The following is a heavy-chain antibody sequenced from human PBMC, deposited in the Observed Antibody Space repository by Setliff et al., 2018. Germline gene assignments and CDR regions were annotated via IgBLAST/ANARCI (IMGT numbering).Heavy chain of an antibody. V-gene: IGHV1-18*01. J-gene: IGHJ4*02. Sequence: ASVKVSCKASGYTLSDSILSWVRQAPGQGLEWVGWISAYNGKTYSAQKFQDRVTLTTHTSTNTAYMDLRSLRSDDTAVYYCERLVRYCTTTTCQRTSGDDFWGQGTLVTVSS. D-gene: IGHD2-2*01. CDR3: ERLVRYCTTTTCQRTSGDDF. CDR1: GYTLSDSI. CDR2: ISAYNGKT.